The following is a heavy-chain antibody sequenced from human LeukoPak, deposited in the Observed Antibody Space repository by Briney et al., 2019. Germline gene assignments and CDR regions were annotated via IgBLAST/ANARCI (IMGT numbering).Heavy chain of an antibody. CDR2: INVEETTT. D-gene: IGHD3-10*01. V-gene: IGHV3-74*01. Sequence: PGGSLRLSCAGSGFTFTRFWMHWVRQAPARGLVWVSRINVEETTTTYVDSVEGRFTISRDENTLYLQMNHLRVDDTAVYYCPRGGEEPFDYWGQGTLVTVSS. J-gene: IGHJ4*02. CDR1: GFTFTRFW. CDR3: PRGGEEPFDY.